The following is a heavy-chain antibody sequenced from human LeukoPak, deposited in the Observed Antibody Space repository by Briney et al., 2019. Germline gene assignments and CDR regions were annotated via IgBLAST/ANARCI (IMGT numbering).Heavy chain of an antibody. V-gene: IGHV3-30*02. CDR1: GFTFSSYG. D-gene: IGHD3-10*01. J-gene: IGHJ6*02. CDR3: AKEMVRGVIHYGMDV. Sequence: GGSLRLSCAASGFTFSSYGMHWVRQAPGKGLEWVAFIRYDGSNEYYADSVKGRFTISRDNSKNTLYLQMNSLRAEDTAVYYCAKEMVRGVIHYGMDVWGQGTTVTVSS. CDR2: IRYDGSNE.